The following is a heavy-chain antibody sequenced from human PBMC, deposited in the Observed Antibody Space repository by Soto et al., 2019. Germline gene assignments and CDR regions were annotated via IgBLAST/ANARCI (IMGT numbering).Heavy chain of an antibody. J-gene: IGHJ5*01. CDR2: VYHSGST. CDR3: ARGFPFFFDS. D-gene: IGHD3-10*01. CDR1: GGSVSTDNHY. Sequence: QVQLQESGPGLVKPSETLSLTCSVSGGSVSTDNHYWNWIRQPPGKGLEWIGYVYHSGSTNYNPSLKSRVTMSVGTSKNQFSLKLSSVTAADTAVYYCARGFPFFFDSWGQGTLVTVSS. V-gene: IGHV4-61*01.